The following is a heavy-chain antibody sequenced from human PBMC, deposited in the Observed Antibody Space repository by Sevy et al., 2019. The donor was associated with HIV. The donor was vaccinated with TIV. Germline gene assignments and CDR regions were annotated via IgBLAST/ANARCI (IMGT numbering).Heavy chain of an antibody. CDR1: GFTVSANY. V-gene: IGHV3-66*01. CDR3: ARGKGGYGYGLNY. Sequence: GGSLRLSCAVSGFTVSANYMTWVRQAPGKGLEWVSAIYSDGTTHHADPVKGRFSISRDNSNNTLYLQMNSLRAEDTAVYYCARGKGGYGYGLNYWGQGTLVTVSS. J-gene: IGHJ4*02. D-gene: IGHD5-18*01. CDR2: IYSDGTT.